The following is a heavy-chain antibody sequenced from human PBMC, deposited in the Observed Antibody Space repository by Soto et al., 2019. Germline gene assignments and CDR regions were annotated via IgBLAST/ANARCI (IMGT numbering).Heavy chain of an antibody. CDR1: GGSVSSGSYY. D-gene: IGHD5-12*01. CDR3: ARRPRVATILMSPFDI. J-gene: IGHJ3*02. CDR2: IYYSGST. V-gene: IGHV4-61*01. Sequence: SETLSLTCTVSGGSVSSGSYYWSWIRQPPGKGLEWIGYIYYSGSTNYNPSLKSRVTISVDTSKNQFSLKLSSVTAADTAVYYCARRPRVATILMSPFDIWGQGTMVTVS.